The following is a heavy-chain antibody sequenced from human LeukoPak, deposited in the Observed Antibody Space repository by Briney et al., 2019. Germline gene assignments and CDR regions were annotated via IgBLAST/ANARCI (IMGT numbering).Heavy chain of an antibody. CDR2: IYTSGST. Sequence: SETLSLTCTVSGGSISSYYWSWIRQPAGKGLEWIGRIYTSGSTNYNPSLKSRVTMSVDTSKNQFSLKLSSVTAADTAVYYCAKPRGIMIMFGGVTPFDYWGQGTLVTVSS. CDR3: AKPRGIMIMFGGVTPFDY. D-gene: IGHD3-16*01. J-gene: IGHJ4*02. V-gene: IGHV4-4*07. CDR1: GGSISSYY.